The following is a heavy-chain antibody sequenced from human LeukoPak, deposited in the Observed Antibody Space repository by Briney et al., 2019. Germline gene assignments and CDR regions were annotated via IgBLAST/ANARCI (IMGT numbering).Heavy chain of an antibody. Sequence: GGSLRLSCAASGFTFSSYGMHWVRQAPGKGLEWVAVIWYDGSNKYYADSVKGRFTISRDNSKNTLYLQMNSLRAEHTAVYYCARDVQYSSSWPEGGGDFDYWGQGTLVTVSS. V-gene: IGHV3-33*01. CDR3: ARDVQYSSSWPEGGGDFDY. J-gene: IGHJ4*02. CDR2: IWYDGSNK. CDR1: GFTFSSYG. D-gene: IGHD6-13*01.